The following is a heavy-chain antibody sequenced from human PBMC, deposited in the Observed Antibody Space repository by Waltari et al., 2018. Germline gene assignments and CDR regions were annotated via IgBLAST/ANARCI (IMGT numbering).Heavy chain of an antibody. CDR2: IWFDGSDK. V-gene: IGHV3-30*02. CDR1: GFTFGNFG. CDR3: AKDAFGNTYLDF. Sequence: QVNLVESGGGVVQPGGSLRLSCATSGFTFGNFGMHWVRQAPGKGLGWVALIWFDGSDKFYADSVRGRFTISRDNSARTLYLDMDSLRLDDTAMYYCAKDAFGNTYLDFWGQGTLVTVSS. J-gene: IGHJ4*02. D-gene: IGHD2-2*02.